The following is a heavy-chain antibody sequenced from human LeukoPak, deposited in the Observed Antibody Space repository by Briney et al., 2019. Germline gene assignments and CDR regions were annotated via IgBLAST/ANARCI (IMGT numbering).Heavy chain of an antibody. CDR1: GDSISRDY. D-gene: IGHD1-1*01. CDR2: IYYSGST. V-gene: IGHV4-59*01. Sequence: SETLSLTCTVSGDSISRDYWSWVRQPPGKGLEWIGYIYYSGSTNYNPSLRSRVTISLDTSKNQFSLKLSSVTAADTAVYYCARDRRNSDAFDIWGQGTMVTVSS. CDR3: ARDRRNSDAFDI. J-gene: IGHJ3*02.